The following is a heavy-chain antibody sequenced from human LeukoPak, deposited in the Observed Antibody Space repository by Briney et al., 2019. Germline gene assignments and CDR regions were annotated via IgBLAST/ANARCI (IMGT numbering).Heavy chain of an antibody. CDR1: GFTFSSYA. CDR3: AKDPEYCSSTSCYHLRGFDY. J-gene: IGHJ4*02. V-gene: IGHV3-23*01. D-gene: IGHD2-2*01. Sequence: GGSLRLSCAAFGFTFSSYAMSWVRQAPGKGLEWVSAISGSGGSTYYADSVKGRFTISRDNSKNTLYLQMNSLRAEDTAVYYCAKDPEYCSSTSCYHLRGFDYWGQGTLVTVSS. CDR2: ISGSGGST.